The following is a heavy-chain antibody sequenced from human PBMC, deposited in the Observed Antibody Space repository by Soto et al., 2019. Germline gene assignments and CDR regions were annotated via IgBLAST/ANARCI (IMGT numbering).Heavy chain of an antibody. CDR1: GGSISSYY. Sequence: LSETLSLTCTVSGGSISSYYWSWIRQPPGKGLEWIGYIYYSGSTNYNPSLKSRVTISVDTSKNQFSLKLSSVTAADTAVYYCARNMAGHRTYNWFDPWGQGTLVTVS. CDR3: ARNMAGHRTYNWFDP. J-gene: IGHJ5*02. CDR2: IYYSGST. V-gene: IGHV4-59*01.